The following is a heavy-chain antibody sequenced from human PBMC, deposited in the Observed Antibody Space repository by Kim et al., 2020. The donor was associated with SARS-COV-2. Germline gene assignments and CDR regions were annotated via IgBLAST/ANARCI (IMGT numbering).Heavy chain of an antibody. CDR1: GFTFSSYA. V-gene: IGHV3-30-3*01. J-gene: IGHJ3*02. D-gene: IGHD6-13*01. Sequence: GGSLRLSCAASGFTFSSYAMHWVRQAPGKGLEWVAVISYDGSNKYYADSVKGRFTISRDNSKNTLYLQMNSLRAEDTAVYYCAREKKPNSSSLSGAFDIWGQGTMVTVSS. CDR2: ISYDGSNK. CDR3: AREKKPNSSSLSGAFDI.